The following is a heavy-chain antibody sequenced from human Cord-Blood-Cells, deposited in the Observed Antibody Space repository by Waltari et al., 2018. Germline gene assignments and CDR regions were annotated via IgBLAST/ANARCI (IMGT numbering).Heavy chain of an antibody. V-gene: IGHV1-2*04. CDR1: GSTFTGYY. J-gene: IGHJ3*02. D-gene: IGHD6-13*01. CDR3: ARGAIAAAGRGAFDI. CDR2: INPNSGGT. Sequence: QVQLVQSGAEVKKPGASVKVSCKASGSTFTGYYMHWVRPAPGQGLEWMGWINPNSGGTNYAQKFQGWVTMTRDTSISTAYMELSRLRSDDTAVYYCARGAIAAAGRGAFDIWGQGTMVTVSS.